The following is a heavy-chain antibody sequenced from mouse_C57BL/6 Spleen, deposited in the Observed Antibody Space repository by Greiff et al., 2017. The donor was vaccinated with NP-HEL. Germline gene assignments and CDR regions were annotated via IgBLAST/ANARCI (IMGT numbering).Heavy chain of an antibody. CDR3: TRDYGSRGAMDY. CDR1: GFTFSSYA. D-gene: IGHD1-1*01. CDR2: ISSGGDYI. Sequence: EVHLVESGEGLVKPGGSLKLSCAASGFTFSSYAMSWVRQTPEKRLEWVAYISSGGDYIYYADTVKGRFTISRDNARNTLYLQMSSLKSEDTAMYYCTRDYGSRGAMDYWGQGTSVTVSS. V-gene: IGHV5-9-1*02. J-gene: IGHJ4*01.